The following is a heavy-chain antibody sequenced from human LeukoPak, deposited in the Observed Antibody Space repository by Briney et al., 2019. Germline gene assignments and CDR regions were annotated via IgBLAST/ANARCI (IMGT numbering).Heavy chain of an antibody. Sequence: GGSLRLSCAASGFTFSSYSMNWVRQAPGKGLEWVSSISSSSSYIYYADSVRGRFTISRDNAKNSLYLQMNSPRAEDTAVYYCAIITHRSVPFDYWGQGTLVTVSS. CDR2: ISSSSSYI. CDR1: GFTFSSYS. V-gene: IGHV3-21*01. D-gene: IGHD1-14*01. J-gene: IGHJ4*02. CDR3: AIITHRSVPFDY.